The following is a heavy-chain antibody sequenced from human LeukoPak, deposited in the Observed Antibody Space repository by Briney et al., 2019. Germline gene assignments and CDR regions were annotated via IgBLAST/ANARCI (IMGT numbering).Heavy chain of an antibody. Sequence: GESLKISCKGSVYSFSTYWISWVRQMPGNGLEWMGRIDPSDSYTNYSPSFQGHVTISADKSISIAYLQWSSLKASDTAMYYCAGRYGSGSYYSNGDAFDVWGQGTMVTVSS. CDR1: VYSFSTYW. CDR2: IDPSDSYT. D-gene: IGHD3-10*01. CDR3: AGRYGSGSYYSNGDAFDV. V-gene: IGHV5-10-1*01. J-gene: IGHJ3*01.